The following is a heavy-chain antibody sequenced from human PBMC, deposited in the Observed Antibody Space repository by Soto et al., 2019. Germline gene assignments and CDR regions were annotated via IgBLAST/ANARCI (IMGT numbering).Heavy chain of an antibody. J-gene: IGHJ4*02. CDR3: LRGNSGYGNFDY. V-gene: IGHV3-74*01. D-gene: IGHD5-12*01. CDR2: IKGDGSET. Sequence: PGGSLRLSCAASGFTFSSYAMSWVRQAPGKGLVWVSRIKGDGSETNYADSVKGRFTISRDNAKNTLYLQLNSLRAEDTAVYYCLRGNSGYGNFDYWGQGTRVTVSS. CDR1: GFTFSSYA.